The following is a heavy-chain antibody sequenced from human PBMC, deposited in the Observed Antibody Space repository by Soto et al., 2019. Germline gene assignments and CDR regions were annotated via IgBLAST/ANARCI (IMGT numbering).Heavy chain of an antibody. V-gene: IGHV3-23*01. Sequence: EVQLLESGGGLVQPGGSLRLSCAASGFTFSSYAMSWVRRAPGEGREWVSAISGSGGSTYYADSGKGRFTISRDNSKNTLYLQMNSLRAEDTAVYYCAKDLSLAAAADAFDIWGEGTMVTVSS. D-gene: IGHD6-13*01. J-gene: IGHJ3*02. CDR1: GFTFSSYA. CDR3: AKDLSLAAAADAFDI. CDR2: ISGSGGST.